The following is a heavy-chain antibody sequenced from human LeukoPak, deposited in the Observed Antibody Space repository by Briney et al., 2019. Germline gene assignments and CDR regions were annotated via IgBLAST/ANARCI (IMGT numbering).Heavy chain of an antibody. V-gene: IGHV3-30*18. D-gene: IGHD6-13*01. CDR1: RFNLSSYG. CDR3: AKGGASSSWYDAFDT. Sequence: GRSLRLSCAASRFNLSSYGMHWVRQAPGKGLEWVAVISHDGSNKYYADSVKGRFTISRDNSKNTLYLQMNSLRAEDTAVYYCAKGGASSSWYDAFDTWGQGTMVTVSS. CDR2: ISHDGSNK. J-gene: IGHJ3*02.